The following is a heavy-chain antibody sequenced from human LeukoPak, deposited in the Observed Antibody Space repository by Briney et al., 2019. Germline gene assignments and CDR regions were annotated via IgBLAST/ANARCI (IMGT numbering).Heavy chain of an antibody. CDR3: AIEHYDILTGYYSPDYYYGMDV. D-gene: IGHD3-9*01. V-gene: IGHV4-34*01. Sequence: SETLSLTCAVHGGSFSGYYWRWIRQPPGKGLEWIGEINHSGSTNYNPSLKSRVTISVDTSKNQFSLKLSSVTAADTAVYYCAIEHYDILTGYYSPDYYYGMDVWGKGTTVTVSS. CDR2: INHSGST. CDR1: GGSFSGYY. J-gene: IGHJ6*04.